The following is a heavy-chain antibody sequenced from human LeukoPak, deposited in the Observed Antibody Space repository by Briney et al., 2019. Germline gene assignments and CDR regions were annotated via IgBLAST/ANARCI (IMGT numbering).Heavy chain of an antibody. V-gene: IGHV3-48*03. CDR3: ARLAYGSGPYGMDV. Sequence: GESLRLSCAASGFTFSNYEMHWVRQAPGKGLEWVSYISSSGSTIYYADSVKGRFTISRDNAKNSLYLQMNSLRAEGTAVYYGARLAYGSGPYGMDVWGKGTTVTVSS. CDR2: ISSSGSTI. CDR1: GFTFSNYE. D-gene: IGHD3-10*01. J-gene: IGHJ6*04.